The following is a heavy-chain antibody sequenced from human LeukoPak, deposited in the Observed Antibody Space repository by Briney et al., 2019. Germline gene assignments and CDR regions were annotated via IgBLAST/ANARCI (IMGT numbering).Heavy chain of an antibody. CDR3: AKDRSEAYYDRAFDY. Sequence: PGGSLRLSCAASGFDFSNYWMYWVRQAPGKGLEWVAFISYDGSNKDYIESVKGRFTISRDNSKNTLYLQMNSLRAEDTAVYSCAKDRSEAYYDRAFDYWGQGALVAVSS. V-gene: IGHV3-30*18. CDR1: GFDFSNYW. D-gene: IGHD3-22*01. J-gene: IGHJ4*02. CDR2: ISYDGSNK.